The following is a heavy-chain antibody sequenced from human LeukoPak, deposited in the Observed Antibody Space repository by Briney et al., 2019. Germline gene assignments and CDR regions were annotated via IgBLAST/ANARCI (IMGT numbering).Heavy chain of an antibody. V-gene: IGHV3-21*04. D-gene: IGHD5-18*01. Sequence: GGSLRLSCAASGFTFSSYSMNWVRQAPGKGLEWVSSISSSSSYIYYADSVKGRFTISRDNAKNSLYLQMNSLRAEDTAVYYCAKDSRGYSYGALDYWGQGTLVTVSS. J-gene: IGHJ4*02. CDR1: GFTFSSYS. CDR3: AKDSRGYSYGALDY. CDR2: ISSSSSYI.